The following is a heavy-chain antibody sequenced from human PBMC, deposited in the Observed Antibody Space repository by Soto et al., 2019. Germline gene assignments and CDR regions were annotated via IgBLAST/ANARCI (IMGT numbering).Heavy chain of an antibody. Sequence: GGSLRLSCAASGFTFSSYGMHWVRQAPGKGLEWVAVIWYDGSNKYYADSVKGRFTISRDNSKNTLYLQINSLRAEDTAVYYCARGILAAWTEVYYYHYGMDVWGQGTTVTVSS. V-gene: IGHV3-33*01. CDR3: ARGILAAWTEVYYYHYGMDV. CDR2: IWYDGSNK. J-gene: IGHJ6*02. D-gene: IGHD6-6*01. CDR1: GFTFSSYG.